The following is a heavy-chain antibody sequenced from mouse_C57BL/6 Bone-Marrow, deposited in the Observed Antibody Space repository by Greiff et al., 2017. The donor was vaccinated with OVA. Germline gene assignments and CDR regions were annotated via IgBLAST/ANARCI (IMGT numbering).Heavy chain of an antibody. CDR3: ARRTTVVANAMDY. V-gene: IGHV5-6*02. J-gene: IGHJ4*01. Sequence: EVMLVESGGDLVKPGGSLKLSCAASGFTFSSYGMSWVRQTPDKRLEWVATISSGGSYTYYPDSVKGRFTISRDNAKNTLYLQMSSLKSEDTAMYYCARRTTVVANAMDYWGQGTSVTVSS. CDR1: GFTFSSYG. CDR2: ISSGGSYT. D-gene: IGHD1-1*01.